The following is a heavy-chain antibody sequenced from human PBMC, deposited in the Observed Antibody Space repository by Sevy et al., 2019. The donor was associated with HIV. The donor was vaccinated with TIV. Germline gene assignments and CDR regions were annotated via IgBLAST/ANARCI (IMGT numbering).Heavy chain of an antibody. CDR1: GFSFSSYW. V-gene: IGHV3-7*01. CDR3: ARSVDY. J-gene: IGHJ4*02. CDR2: VNLDGSGK. Sequence: GGSLRLSCAASGFSFSSYWMTWFRQAPGKELEWVANVNLDGSGKYYVDSVKGRFPISRDNARNSLSLQMNSLRAEDTAVYYCARSVDYWGQGTLVTVSS.